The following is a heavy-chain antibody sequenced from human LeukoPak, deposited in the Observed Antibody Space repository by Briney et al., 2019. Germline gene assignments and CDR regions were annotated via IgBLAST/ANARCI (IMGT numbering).Heavy chain of an antibody. J-gene: IGHJ4*02. CDR3: ARDLGDGYTIDY. CDR1: GFTFSSYS. Sequence: GGSLRLSCAASGFTFSSYSMNWVRQAPGKGLEWVSPISSSSYIYYADSVKGRFTISRDNAKNSLYLQMNSLRAEDTAVYYCARDLGDGYTIDYWGQGTLVTVSS. CDR2: ISSSSYI. V-gene: IGHV3-21*01. D-gene: IGHD5-24*01.